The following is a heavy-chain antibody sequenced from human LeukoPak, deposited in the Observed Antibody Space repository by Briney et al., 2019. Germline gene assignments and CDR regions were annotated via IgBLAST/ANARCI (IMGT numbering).Heavy chain of an antibody. CDR3: ARRNVLLWFGESQGAFDI. J-gene: IGHJ3*02. V-gene: IGHV4-39*01. CDR1: GGSISSSSYY. D-gene: IGHD3-10*01. Sequence: PSETLSLTCTVSGGSISSSSYYWGWIRQPPGKGLEWIGSIYYSGSTYYNPSLKSRVTISVDTSKNQFSLKLSSVTAADTAVYYCARRNVLLWFGESQGAFDIWGQGTMVTVSP. CDR2: IYYSGST.